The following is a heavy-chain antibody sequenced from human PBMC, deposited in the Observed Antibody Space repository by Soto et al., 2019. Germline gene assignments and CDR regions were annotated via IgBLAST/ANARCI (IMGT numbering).Heavy chain of an antibody. V-gene: IGHV4-31*03. CDR1: GGSISSGVYF. D-gene: IGHD1-1*01. Sequence: QVQLQESGPGLVKPSQTLSLTCTVSGGSISSGVYFWSWIRQPPGKGLEGIGNIFYSGPTYYNPSPXSXXTLSVDTSKNQSSLKLSSVTAADTAVYLCARGVLYWGQATLVTVSS. CDR3: ARGVLY. J-gene: IGHJ4*02. CDR2: IFYSGPT.